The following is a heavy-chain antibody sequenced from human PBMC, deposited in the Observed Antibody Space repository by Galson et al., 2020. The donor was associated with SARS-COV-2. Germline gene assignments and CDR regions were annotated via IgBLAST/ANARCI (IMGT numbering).Heavy chain of an antibody. Sequence: SETLSLTCTVSGYSINSGYIWGWIRPPPGKGLEWIGSIFHSGSTFYNPSLESRVTISRDTSKNKFSLKLTSVTDADTAVYYCARDEGYTRCWAGGGWDGGQGTRVTVSS. CDR3: ARDEGYTRCWAGGGWD. V-gene: IGHV4-38-2*02. D-gene: IGHD6-13*01. CDR2: IFHSGST. CDR1: GYSINSGYI. J-gene: IGHJ4*02.